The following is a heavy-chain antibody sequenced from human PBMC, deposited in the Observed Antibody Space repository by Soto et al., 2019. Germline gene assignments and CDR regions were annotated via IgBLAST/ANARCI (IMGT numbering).Heavy chain of an antibody. J-gene: IGHJ6*02. D-gene: IGHD6-13*01. CDR2: IIPIFGTA. CDR1: GGTFSSYA. CDR3: ASCQAGIAAAGTGPYYYGMDV. Sequence: SVKVSCKASGGTFSSYAISWVRQAPGQGLEWMGGIIPIFGTANYAQKFQGRVTITADESTSTAYMELSSLRSEDTAVYYCASCQAGIAAAGTGPYYYGMDVWGQGTTVTVSS. V-gene: IGHV1-69*13.